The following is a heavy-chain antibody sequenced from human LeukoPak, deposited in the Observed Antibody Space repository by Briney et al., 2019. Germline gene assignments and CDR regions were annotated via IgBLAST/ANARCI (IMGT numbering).Heavy chain of an antibody. CDR3: ARGSDYVAFDI. D-gene: IGHD4-17*01. V-gene: IGHV1-46*01. CDR1: GYTFTSYD. J-gene: IGHJ3*02. CDR2: INPSGGST. Sequence: ASVKVSCKASGYTFTSYDINWVRQATGQGLEWMGIINPSGGSTSYAQKFQGRVTMTRDTSTSTVYMELSSLRSEDTAVYYCARGSDYVAFDIWGQGTMVTVSS.